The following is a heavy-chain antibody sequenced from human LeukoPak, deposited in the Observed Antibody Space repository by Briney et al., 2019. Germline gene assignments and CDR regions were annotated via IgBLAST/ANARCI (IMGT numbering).Heavy chain of an antibody. J-gene: IGHJ1*01. V-gene: IGHV3-30*18. CDR1: GITFSSYG. CDR2: ISYDGSNK. Sequence: GGSLRLSCAASGITFSSYGMHWVRQAPGKRLEWVAVISYDGSNKYYADSVKGRFTISRDNSKSTLYLQMNSLRAEDTAVYYCAKDQTPPLHWGQGTLVTVSS. D-gene: IGHD4-23*01. CDR3: AKDQTPPLH.